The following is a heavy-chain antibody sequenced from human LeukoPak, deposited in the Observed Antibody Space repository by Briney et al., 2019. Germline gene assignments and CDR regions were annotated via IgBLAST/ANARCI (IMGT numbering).Heavy chain of an antibody. Sequence: GGSLRLSCAASGFTFSSYGMHWVRQAPGKGLEWVSLIYSGGTTYYADSVKGRFTISRDNSKNTLYLQMNSLRAEDTAVYYCARRGYGDYAPFDYWGQGTLVTVSS. D-gene: IGHD4-17*01. CDR1: GFTFSSYG. V-gene: IGHV3-66*04. J-gene: IGHJ4*02. CDR2: IYSGGTT. CDR3: ARRGYGDYAPFDY.